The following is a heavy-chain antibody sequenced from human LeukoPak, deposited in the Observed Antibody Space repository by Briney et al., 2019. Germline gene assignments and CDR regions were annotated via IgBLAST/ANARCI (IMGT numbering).Heavy chain of an antibody. V-gene: IGHV4-34*01. Sequence: PSETLSLTCAVYGGSFSGYYWSWIRQPPGKGLEWIGEINHSGSTNYNPSLKSRVTISVDTSKNQFSLKLSSVTAADTAVYYCARASPPPSTGYYIRQYYYYGMDVWGQGTTVTVSS. CDR2: INHSGST. CDR3: ARASPPPSTGYYIRQYYYYGMDV. D-gene: IGHD3-9*01. J-gene: IGHJ6*02. CDR1: GGSFSGYY.